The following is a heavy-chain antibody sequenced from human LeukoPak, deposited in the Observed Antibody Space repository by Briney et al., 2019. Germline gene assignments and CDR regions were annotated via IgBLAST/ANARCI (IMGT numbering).Heavy chain of an antibody. J-gene: IGHJ5*02. Sequence: GGSLRLSCAASGFTFSSYSMNWVRQAPGKGLEWVSSISSSSSYIYYADSVKGRFTISRDNAQNSLYLQMNSLRAEDTAVYYCARGRTDTAMALNWFDPWGQGTLVTVSS. CDR2: ISSSSSYI. CDR3: ARGRTDTAMALNWFDP. CDR1: GFTFSSYS. D-gene: IGHD5-18*01. V-gene: IGHV3-21*01.